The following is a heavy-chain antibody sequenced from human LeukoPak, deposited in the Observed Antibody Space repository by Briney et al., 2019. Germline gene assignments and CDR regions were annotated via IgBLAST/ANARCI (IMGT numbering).Heavy chain of an antibody. CDR3: ARVAPHRRLSSGWYYFDY. V-gene: IGHV1-24*01. Sequence: GASVKVSCKVSGYTLTELSMHWVRQAPGKGLEWMGGFDPEDGETIYAQKFQGRVTMTEDTSTDTAYMELSSLRPDDTAVYYCARVAPHRRLSSGWYYFDYWGQGTLVTVSS. CDR1: GYTLTELS. CDR2: FDPEDGET. J-gene: IGHJ4*02. D-gene: IGHD6-19*01.